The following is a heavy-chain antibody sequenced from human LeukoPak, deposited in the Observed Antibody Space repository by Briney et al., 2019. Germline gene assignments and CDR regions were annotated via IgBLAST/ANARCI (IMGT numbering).Heavy chain of an antibody. CDR3: ARGAAGTWSLVY. Sequence: GGSLRLSCAASGFTFSSYAMHWVRQAPGKGLEWVAVISYDGSNKYYADSVKGRFTISRDNSKNTLYLQMNSLRAEDTAVYYCARGAAGTWSLVYWGQGTLVTVSS. CDR1: GFTFSSYA. J-gene: IGHJ4*02. CDR2: ISYDGSNK. D-gene: IGHD6-13*01. V-gene: IGHV3-30*04.